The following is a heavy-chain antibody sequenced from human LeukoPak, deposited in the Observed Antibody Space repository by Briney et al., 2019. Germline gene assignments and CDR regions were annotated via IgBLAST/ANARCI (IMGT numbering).Heavy chain of an antibody. CDR2: LTPLAGTP. Sequence: ASVKVSCKASGDTFGTFSFNWVRQAPSEGLEWLGGLTPLAGTPNYAQKFQGRLTICADKSTSTVYMELSRLTSEDTAVYFCAKFWSGYYADWGQGTLVSVSS. D-gene: IGHD3-3*01. CDR1: GDTFGTFS. CDR3: AKFWSGYYAD. J-gene: IGHJ4*02. V-gene: IGHV1-69*06.